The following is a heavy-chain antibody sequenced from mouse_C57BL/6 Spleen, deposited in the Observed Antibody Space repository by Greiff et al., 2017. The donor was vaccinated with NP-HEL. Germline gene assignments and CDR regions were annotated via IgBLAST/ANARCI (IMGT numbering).Heavy chain of an antibody. CDR1: GYTFTNYW. CDR3: ARTDGYSFDY. Sequence: QVQLKQSGAELVRPGTSVKMSCKASGYTFTNYWIGWAKQRPGHGLEWIGDIYPGGGYTNYNEKFKGKATLTADKSSSTAYMQFSSLTSEDSAIYYCARTDGYSFDYWGQGTTLTVSS. V-gene: IGHV1-63*01. J-gene: IGHJ2*01. D-gene: IGHD2-3*01. CDR2: IYPGGGYT.